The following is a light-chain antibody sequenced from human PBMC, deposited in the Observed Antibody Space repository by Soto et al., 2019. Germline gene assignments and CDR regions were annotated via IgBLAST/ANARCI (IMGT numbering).Light chain of an antibody. V-gene: IGLV1-36*01. CDR3: AAWDDGLNGYV. J-gene: IGLJ1*01. CDR1: SSNIGNNA. Sequence: QSVLTQPPSVSEAPRQRVTISCSGSSSNIGNNAVNWYQQLPGKAPKLLIYYDDLLPSGVSDRFSGSKSGTSASLAISGLQCEDEADYYCAAWDDGLNGYVFGTGTKVTVL. CDR2: YDD.